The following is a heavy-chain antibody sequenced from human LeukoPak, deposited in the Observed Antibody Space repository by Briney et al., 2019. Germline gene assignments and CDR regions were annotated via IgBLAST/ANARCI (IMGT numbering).Heavy chain of an antibody. V-gene: IGHV3-9*01. CDR1: GFTFISHT. CDR3: AKDMVPWTTAGGSDY. CDR2: ISWNSGSI. D-gene: IGHD3-10*01. Sequence: GESLRLSCAASGFTFISHTMSWIRQAPGKGLEWVSGISWNSGSIGYADSVKGRFTISRDNAKNSLYLQMNSLRAEDTALYYCAKDMVPWTTAGGSDYWGQGTLVTVSS. J-gene: IGHJ4*02.